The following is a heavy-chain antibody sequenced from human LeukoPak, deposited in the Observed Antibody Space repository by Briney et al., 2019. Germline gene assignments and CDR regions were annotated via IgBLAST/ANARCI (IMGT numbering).Heavy chain of an antibody. V-gene: IGHV1-18*01. J-gene: IGHJ3*02. CDR3: ARANGGSLPGAFAI. CDR2: ISAYNGNT. Sequence: ASVNVSCKASGYTFTSYGISWARQAPGQGLEWMGWISAYNGNTNYAQKLQGRVTMTTDTSTSTAYMELRSLRSDDTAVYYCARANGGSLPGAFAIWGQGTMVTVSS. D-gene: IGHD1-26*01. CDR1: GYTFTSYG.